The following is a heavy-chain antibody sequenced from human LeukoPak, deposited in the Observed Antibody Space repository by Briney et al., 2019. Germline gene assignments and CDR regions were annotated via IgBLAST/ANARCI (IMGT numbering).Heavy chain of an antibody. D-gene: IGHD3-9*01. V-gene: IGHV3-74*01. CDR2: INSDGTTT. J-gene: IGHJ4*02. Sequence: GGSLRLSCAASGFTFSNYWMYWVRQAPGKGLVWVSRINSDGTTTSYADSVKGRFTISRDNAKNTLYLQMNSLRAEDTAVYYCARDYGGIDYDILTGPPLGYWGQGTLVTVSS. CDR1: GFTFSNYW. CDR3: ARDYGGIDYDILTGPPLGY.